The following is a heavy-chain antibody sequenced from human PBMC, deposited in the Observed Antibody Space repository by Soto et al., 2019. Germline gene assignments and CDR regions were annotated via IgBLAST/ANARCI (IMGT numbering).Heavy chain of an antibody. CDR2: ISAYNGNT. J-gene: IGHJ5*02. D-gene: IGHD3-10*02. CDR1: GYTFTSYG. Sequence: QVQLVQSGAEVKKPGASVKVSCKASGYTFTSYGISWVRQAPGQGLEWMGWISAYNGNTNYAQKLQGRVTMTTDTPTRTAYMELRSLGSDATAVYYCARGDLFRGVGTWGQGTLVTVSS. V-gene: IGHV1-18*01. CDR3: ARGDLFRGVGT.